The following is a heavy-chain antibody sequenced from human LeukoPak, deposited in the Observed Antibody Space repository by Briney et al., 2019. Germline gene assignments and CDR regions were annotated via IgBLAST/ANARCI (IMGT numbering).Heavy chain of an antibody. CDR3: VMGGGSFDS. J-gene: IGHJ4*02. D-gene: IGHD1-26*01. CDR2: IKQDGSDK. Sequence: GGSLRLSCAASGFTLSGYWMSWVRQAPVKGLEWVANIKQDGSDKNYLDSVKGRFTVSRDNAKNSLYLQMDSLRAEDTAVYYCVMGGGSFDSWGQGTLVTVSS. V-gene: IGHV3-7*01. CDR1: GFTLSGYW.